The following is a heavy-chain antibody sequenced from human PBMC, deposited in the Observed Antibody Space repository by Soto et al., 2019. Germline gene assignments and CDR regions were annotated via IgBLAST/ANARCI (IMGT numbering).Heavy chain of an antibody. CDR2: INPNSGGT. V-gene: IGHV1-2*02. CDR3: ASAAVTGTAGLDF. Sequence: ASVKGSCKASGYTFSGFYMHWVRQAHGQGLEWMGWINPNSGGTKSAEKFQGRVTMTRDTSISTAYMELSRLTSDDTAVYYCASAAVTGTAGLDFWGQGTQVTVS. J-gene: IGHJ4*02. CDR1: GYTFSGFY. D-gene: IGHD6-19*01.